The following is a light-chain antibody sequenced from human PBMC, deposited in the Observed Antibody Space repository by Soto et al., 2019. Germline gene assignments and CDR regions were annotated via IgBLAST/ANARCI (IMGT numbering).Light chain of an antibody. V-gene: IGKV3-11*01. CDR3: LQRSIGFT. CDR1: PSVGTY. CDR2: GAT. Sequence: EIVLTQSPATLSLSPGERATLSCRASPSVGTYLAWYPQKPCQAPSPLIYGATKSAPGVAARFSGSWSGTDFTLTIRSLEPEDFAVYHCLQRSIGFTFGHGTKVDIK. J-gene: IGKJ3*01.